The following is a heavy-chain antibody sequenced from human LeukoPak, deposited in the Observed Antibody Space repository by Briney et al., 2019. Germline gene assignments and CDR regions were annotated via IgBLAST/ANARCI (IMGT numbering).Heavy chain of an antibody. D-gene: IGHD6-6*01. CDR1: EGTFSSYA. V-gene: IGHV1-69*05. CDR2: IIPIFGTA. J-gene: IGHJ5*02. CDR3: ARLAALGDWFDP. Sequence: VASVKVSCKASEGTFSSYAINWVRQAPGQGLEWMGRIIPIFGTANYAQKFQGRVTITTDESTSTAYMELSSLRSEDTAVYYCARLAALGDWFDPWGQGTLVTVSS.